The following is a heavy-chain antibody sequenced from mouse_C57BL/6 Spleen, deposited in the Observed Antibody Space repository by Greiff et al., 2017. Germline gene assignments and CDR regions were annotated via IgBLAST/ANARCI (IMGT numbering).Heavy chain of an antibody. J-gene: IGHJ3*01. Sequence: QVQLQQSGPELVKPGASVKLSCKASGYTFTSYDINWVKQRPGQGLEWIGWIYPRDGSTKYNGKFKGKATVTVDTSSSTAYMELHSLTSEDSAVYCCAMGTTGDFAYWGQGTLVTVSA. V-gene: IGHV1-85*01. CDR2: IYPRDGST. CDR3: AMGTTGDFAY. D-gene: IGHD1-1*01. CDR1: GYTFTSYD.